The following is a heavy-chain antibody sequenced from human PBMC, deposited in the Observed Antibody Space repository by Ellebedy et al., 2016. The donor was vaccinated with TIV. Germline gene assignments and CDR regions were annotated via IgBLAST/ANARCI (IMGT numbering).Heavy chain of an antibody. Sequence: ASVKVSCXASGYTFTSYYMHWVRQAPGQGLEWMGIINPSGGSTSYAQKFQGRVTITADESTSTAYMELSSLRSEDTAVYYCARGWTVAGSPDPSFFWGQGTLVTVSS. CDR1: GYTFTSYY. J-gene: IGHJ4*02. V-gene: IGHV1-46*01. CDR3: ARGWTVAGSPDPSFF. D-gene: IGHD6-19*01. CDR2: INPSGGST.